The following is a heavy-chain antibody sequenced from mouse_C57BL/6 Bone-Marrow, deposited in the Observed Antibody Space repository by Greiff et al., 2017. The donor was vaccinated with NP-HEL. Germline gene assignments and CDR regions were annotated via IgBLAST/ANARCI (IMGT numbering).Heavy chain of an antibody. Sequence: EVQLQQSGPELVKPGASVKISCKASGYTFTDYYMNWVKQSHGKSLEWIGDINPNNGGTSYNQKFKGKATLTVDKSSSTAYMELRSLTSEDSAVYYCARGGDYDGYWGQGTTLTVSS. D-gene: IGHD2-4*01. CDR1: GYTFTDYY. CDR2: INPNNGGT. CDR3: ARGGDYDGY. V-gene: IGHV1-26*01. J-gene: IGHJ2*01.